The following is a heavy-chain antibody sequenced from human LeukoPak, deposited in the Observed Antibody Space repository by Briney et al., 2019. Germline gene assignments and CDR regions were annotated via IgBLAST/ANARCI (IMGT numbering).Heavy chain of an antibody. CDR3: AREKGYSSSWYDDY. D-gene: IGHD6-13*01. CDR2: IKQDGSEK. Sequence: GGSLRLSCAASGFTFSSYWMSWVHQAPGKGLEWVANIKQDGSEKYYVDSVKGRFTISRDNAKNSLYLQMNSLRAEDTAVYYCAREKGYSSSWYDDYWGQGTLVTVSS. V-gene: IGHV3-7*03. J-gene: IGHJ4*02. CDR1: GFTFSSYW.